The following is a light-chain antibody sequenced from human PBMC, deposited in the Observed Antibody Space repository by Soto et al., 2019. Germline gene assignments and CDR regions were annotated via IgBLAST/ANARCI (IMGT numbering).Light chain of an antibody. Sequence: EIVLTQSPGTLSLSPGERATLSCRASQSVSSTYLAWYQQKPGQAPRLLLYGASSRATGIPDRISGSGSGTDFTLTIRRLEPEDFAVYYCQQYGSSRWTFGQGTKVEIK. CDR1: QSVSSTY. CDR3: QQYGSSRWT. CDR2: GAS. J-gene: IGKJ1*01. V-gene: IGKV3-20*01.